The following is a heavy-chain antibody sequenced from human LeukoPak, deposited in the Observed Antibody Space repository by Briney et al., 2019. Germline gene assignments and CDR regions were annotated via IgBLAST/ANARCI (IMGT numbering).Heavy chain of an antibody. CDR2: INHSGST. CDR3: ARRRFGGSDFDY. D-gene: IGHD3-10*01. CDR1: GGSFSGYY. Sequence: SETLSLTCAVYGGSFSGYYWSRIRQPPGKGLEWIGEINHSGSTNCNPSLKSRVTISVDTSKNQFSLKLSSVTAADTAVYYCARRRFGGSDFDYWGQGTLVTVSS. V-gene: IGHV4-34*01. J-gene: IGHJ4*02.